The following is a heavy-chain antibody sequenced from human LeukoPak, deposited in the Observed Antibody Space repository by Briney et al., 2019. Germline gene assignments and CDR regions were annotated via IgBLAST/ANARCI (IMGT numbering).Heavy chain of an antibody. CDR3: AKVMTRTMVRGVPPSDY. J-gene: IGHJ4*02. CDR2: ISGSGGST. V-gene: IGHV3-23*01. CDR1: GFTFSSYA. D-gene: IGHD3-10*01. Sequence: GGSLRLSCAASGFTFSSYAMSWGRQAPGKGLEWVSAISGSGGSTYYADSVKGRFTISRDNSKNTLYLQMNSLRAENTAVYYPAKVMTRTMVRGVPPSDYWGQGILVTVSS.